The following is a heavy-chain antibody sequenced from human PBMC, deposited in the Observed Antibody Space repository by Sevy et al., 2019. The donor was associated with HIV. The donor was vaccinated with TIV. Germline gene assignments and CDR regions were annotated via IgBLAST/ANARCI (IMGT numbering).Heavy chain of an antibody. V-gene: IGHV4-59*01. CDR1: GGSISSYY. D-gene: IGHD6-6*01. J-gene: IGHJ2*01. Sequence: SETLSLTCTVSGGSISSYYWSWIRQPPGKGLEWIGNIYYRGSTNYNPSPKSRVTISIDTSKNQFSLNLSSVTAADTAVYYCATSIAARIYWYFDLWGRGTLVTVSS. CDR2: IYYRGST. CDR3: ATSIAARIYWYFDL.